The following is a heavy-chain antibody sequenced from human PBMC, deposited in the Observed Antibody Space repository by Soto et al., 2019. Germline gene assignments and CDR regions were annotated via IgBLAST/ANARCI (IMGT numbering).Heavy chain of an antibody. CDR2: IYPSDSDK. D-gene: IGHD3-22*01. CDR3: ARYDSRGDYFDY. CDR1: GYSFISFW. Sequence: EVQLVQSGTEVKKPGESLKISCKGSGYSFISFWIGWVRQMPGKGLEWMGAIYPSDSDKRNSPSFQGQVTISVDKSISTAFLHWSSLKASDTAMYYCARYDSRGDYFDYWGQGTLVTVSS. J-gene: IGHJ4*02. V-gene: IGHV5-51*03.